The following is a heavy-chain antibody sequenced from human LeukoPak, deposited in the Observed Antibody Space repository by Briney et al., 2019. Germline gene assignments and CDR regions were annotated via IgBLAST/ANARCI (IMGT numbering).Heavy chain of an antibody. D-gene: IGHD3-16*02. J-gene: IGHJ4*02. Sequence: SVKVSCKASGGTFSSYAISWVRQAPGQGLEWMGGIIPIFGTANYAQKFQGRVTITADESTSTAYMELSSLRSEDTAVYCCARDGVRITFGGVIDRENENYFDYWGQGTLVTVSS. V-gene: IGHV1-69*13. CDR3: ARDGVRITFGGVIDRENENYFDY. CDR1: GGTFSSYA. CDR2: IIPIFGTA.